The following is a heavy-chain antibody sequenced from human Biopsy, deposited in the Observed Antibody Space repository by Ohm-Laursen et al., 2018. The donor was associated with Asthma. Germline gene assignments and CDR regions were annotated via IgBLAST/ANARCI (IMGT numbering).Heavy chain of an antibody. V-gene: IGHV3-30-3*01. CDR2: GGSYYDGGLK. CDR1: GFTFRIYS. J-gene: IGHJ4*02. D-gene: IGHD3-3*01. Sequence: SLRLSCAASGFTFRIYSMHLFRHAPVKVLEWVSLGGSYYDGGLKYYADSVNGRFTVSRDDSKNTLYLQMNSLRPDDTAVYYCARDVMEWYLPAFDFWGQGTLVTVSS. CDR3: ARDVMEWYLPAFDF.